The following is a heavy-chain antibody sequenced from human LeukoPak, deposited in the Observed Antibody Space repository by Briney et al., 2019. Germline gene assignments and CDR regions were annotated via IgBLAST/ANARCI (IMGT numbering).Heavy chain of an antibody. Sequence: SETLSLTCTVSGGSISSYYWSWIRQPPGKGLEWIGYIYYSGSTNYNPSLKSRVTISVDTSKNQFSPKLSSVTAADTAVYYCARGWIQLWAPYYYYMDVWGKGTTVTVSS. D-gene: IGHD5-18*01. CDR3: ARGWIQLWAPYYYYMDV. CDR2: IYYSGST. J-gene: IGHJ6*03. CDR1: GGSISSYY. V-gene: IGHV4-59*01.